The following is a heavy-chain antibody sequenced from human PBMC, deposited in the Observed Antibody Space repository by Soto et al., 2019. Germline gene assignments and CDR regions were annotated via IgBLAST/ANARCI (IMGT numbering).Heavy chain of an antibody. CDR3: ARNGLVGHDALDI. D-gene: IGHD1-26*01. V-gene: IGHV4-30-4*01. Sequence: QVQLQESGPGLVKPSQTLSLTCSVSGDSMTNIDHFWSWVRQLPGKGLEWIGYTHHSGTTYYNPSLNSRVTLSVDTSQKHVSLKLTSVTAADTAVYYCARNGLVGHDALDIWGQGTMVIVSS. CDR2: THHSGTT. CDR1: GDSMTNIDHF. J-gene: IGHJ3*02.